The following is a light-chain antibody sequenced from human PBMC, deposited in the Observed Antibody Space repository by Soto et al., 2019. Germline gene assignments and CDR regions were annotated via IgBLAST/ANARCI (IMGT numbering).Light chain of an antibody. V-gene: IGKV3D-20*01. J-gene: IGKJ1*01. Sequence: EIVLTQSPATLSLSPGEGATLSCGASQSVSRFLAWYQQKPGLAPRLLIYDASSRATGIPDRFSGSGSGTDFTLTISRLDPEDFAVYYCHQYGSSPRTFGQGTKVEIK. CDR1: QSVSRF. CDR2: DAS. CDR3: HQYGSSPRT.